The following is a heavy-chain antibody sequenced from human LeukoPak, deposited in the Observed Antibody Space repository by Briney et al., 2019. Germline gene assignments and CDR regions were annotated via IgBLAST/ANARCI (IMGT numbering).Heavy chain of an antibody. D-gene: IGHD3-16*01. Sequence: GESLKISCKGSGYSFTSDWIGWVRQMPGKGLEWMGIIYPGDSDTRYSPSFQGQVIISADTSITTAYLQWSSLKASDTAMYYCARVDDADAFDIWGQGTMVTVSS. V-gene: IGHV5-51*01. CDR3: ARVDDADAFDI. CDR1: GYSFTSDW. J-gene: IGHJ3*02. CDR2: IYPGDSDT.